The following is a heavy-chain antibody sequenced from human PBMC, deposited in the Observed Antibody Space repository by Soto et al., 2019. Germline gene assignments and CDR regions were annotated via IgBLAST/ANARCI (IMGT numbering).Heavy chain of an antibody. J-gene: IGHJ4*02. Sequence: VQLVASGGGLVKPGGSLRLSCVASGFTFTNAWMSWVRQAPGKGLEWVGRVKTTDGGTPDYAAPVKGRFTISSEESKNTPSLQTNTLRPEDTAVYYCTPTLGQYQLPTFRWGQGTRVPVSS. CDR2: VKTTDGGTP. D-gene: IGHD2-2*01. V-gene: IGHV3-15*01. CDR1: GFTFTNAW. CDR3: TPTLGQYQLPTFR.